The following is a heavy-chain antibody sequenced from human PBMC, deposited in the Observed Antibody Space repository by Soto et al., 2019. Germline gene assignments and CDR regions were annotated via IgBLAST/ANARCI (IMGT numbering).Heavy chain of an antibody. V-gene: IGHV3-33*01. Sequence: PGGSLRLPCAPPGFPFSSYGMHWVRHAPGKGLEWVAVVWYDGSNKYYADSVKGRFTISRDNSKNTLYLQMNSLRAEDTAVYYCARETTVATYYFHYWGQGTLVTVSS. D-gene: IGHD4-17*01. CDR3: ARETTVATYYFHY. CDR2: VWYDGSNK. J-gene: IGHJ4*02. CDR1: GFPFSSYG.